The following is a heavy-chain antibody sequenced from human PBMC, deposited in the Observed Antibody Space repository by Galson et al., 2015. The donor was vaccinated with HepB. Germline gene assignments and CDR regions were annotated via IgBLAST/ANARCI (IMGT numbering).Heavy chain of an antibody. CDR1: SGSISSGGYY. CDR3: ARETFLAYSSTWSGFDS. D-gene: IGHD6-13*01. CDR2: VYDRGST. J-gene: IGHJ4*02. Sequence: TLSLTCSVSSGSISSGGYYWSWIRQLPGQGLEWIGYVYDRGSTYYNPSLKSRVTLSVDTSRNQFFLKLTSVTAADAAVYYCARETFLAYSSTWSGFDSWGQGILVTVSS. V-gene: IGHV4-31*03.